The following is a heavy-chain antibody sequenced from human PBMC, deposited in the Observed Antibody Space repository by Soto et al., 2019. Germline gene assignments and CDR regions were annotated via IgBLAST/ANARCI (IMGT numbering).Heavy chain of an antibody. D-gene: IGHD5-12*01. Sequence: SETLSLTCTVSGGSISSYYWSWIRQPPGKGLEWIGYIYYSGSTNYNPSLKSRVTISVDTSKNQFSLKLSSVTAADTAVYYCARQGPYSGYDWGPIDYYYMDVWGKGTTVTVS. CDR3: ARQGPYSGYDWGPIDYYYMDV. J-gene: IGHJ6*03. V-gene: IGHV4-59*08. CDR2: IYYSGST. CDR1: GGSISSYY.